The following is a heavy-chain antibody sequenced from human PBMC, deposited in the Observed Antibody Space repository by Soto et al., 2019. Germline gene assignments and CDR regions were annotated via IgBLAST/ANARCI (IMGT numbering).Heavy chain of an antibody. Sequence: GESLKISCKGSGYSFTSYWIGWVRQMPGKGLEWMGIIYPGDSDTRYSPSFQGQVTISADKSISTAYLQWSSLKASDTAMYYCACLGYERQRGYWYFGFDVWGQGTMVTVSS. CDR3: ACLGYERQRGYWYFGFDV. D-gene: IGHD3-22*01. J-gene: IGHJ6*02. CDR1: GYSFTSYW. V-gene: IGHV5-51*01. CDR2: IYPGDSDT.